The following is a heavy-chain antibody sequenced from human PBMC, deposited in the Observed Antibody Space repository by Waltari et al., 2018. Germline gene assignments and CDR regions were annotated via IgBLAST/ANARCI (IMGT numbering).Heavy chain of an antibody. Sequence: QVQLVQSGAEVKKPGASVKVSCKASGYSFINYYIHWVRQAPGQGLEWMGWMKWNSGGTNYAQKFQGRVTMTRDTSISTAYMELSRLESDDSAIYYCAREVVDTATFEIDYWGQGTLVTVSS. CDR1: GYSFINYY. D-gene: IGHD5-18*01. CDR3: AREVVDTATFEIDY. V-gene: IGHV1-2*02. CDR2: MKWNSGGT. J-gene: IGHJ4*02.